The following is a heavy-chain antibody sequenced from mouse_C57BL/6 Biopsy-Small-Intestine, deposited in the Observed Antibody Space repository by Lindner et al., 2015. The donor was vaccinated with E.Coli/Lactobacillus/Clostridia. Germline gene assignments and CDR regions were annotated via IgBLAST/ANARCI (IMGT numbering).Heavy chain of an antibody. CDR1: GFNIKDYY. Sequence: VQLQESGAELVKPGASVKLSCTASGFNIKDYYMHWVKQRTEQGLEWIGRIDPEDGETKYAPKFQGKATITADTSSNTAYLQLSSLTSEDSAVYFCARLDYSGITYDYYAMDYWGQGTSVTVSS. J-gene: IGHJ4*01. CDR2: IDPEDGET. CDR3: ARLDYSGITYDYYAMDY. D-gene: IGHD1-1*01. V-gene: IGHV14-2*01.